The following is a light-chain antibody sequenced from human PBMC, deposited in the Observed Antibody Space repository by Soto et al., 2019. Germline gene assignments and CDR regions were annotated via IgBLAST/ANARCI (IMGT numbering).Light chain of an antibody. CDR2: GAS. CDR3: QQYGSSPHT. Sequence: EIVLTQSAGTLSLFPGERATLSCRASQSVSSSYLAWYQHKPGQAPRLLIYGASSRATGIPDRFSGSGSGTDFTLTISRLEPEDFAVYYCQQYGSSPHTFGQGTKLEIK. J-gene: IGKJ2*01. V-gene: IGKV3-20*01. CDR1: QSVSSSY.